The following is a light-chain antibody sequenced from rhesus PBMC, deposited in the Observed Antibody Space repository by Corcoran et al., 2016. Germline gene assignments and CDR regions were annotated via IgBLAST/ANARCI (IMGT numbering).Light chain of an antibody. J-gene: IGKJ4*01. CDR1: QGISSY. CDR2: TAS. V-gene: IGKV1-28*02. Sequence: DIQMTQSPSSLSASVGDTVTITCRASQGISSYLNWFQQKPGKAPKLLIYTASRLESGVPSRFSGRGSGTDFTLTISSLQPEDFATYYCQQHNTYPLTFGGGTKVEIK. CDR3: QQHNTYPLT.